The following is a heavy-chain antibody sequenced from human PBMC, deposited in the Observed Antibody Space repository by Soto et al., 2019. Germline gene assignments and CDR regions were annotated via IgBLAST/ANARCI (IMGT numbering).Heavy chain of an antibody. CDR3: TLGSWSAETFDI. D-gene: IGHD6-13*01. V-gene: IGHV1-69*02. CDR2: IIPMLDIT. CDR1: GGTFSTYT. J-gene: IGHJ3*02. Sequence: QVQLVQSGAEVKKPGSSVKVSCKASGGTFSTYTVIWVRQAPGQGLEWMGSIIPMLDITNTAQSFQGRVTITADKSTSTAYLELSTLRSDDTAIYFCTLGSWSAETFDIWGRGTMVTVSS.